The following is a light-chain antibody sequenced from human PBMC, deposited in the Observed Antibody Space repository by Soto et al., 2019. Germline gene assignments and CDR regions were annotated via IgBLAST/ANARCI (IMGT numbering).Light chain of an antibody. Sequence: EIVMTQSPATLSVSPGERTTLSCRASQSVSSYLVWYQRKPGQAPRLLISDASTRATGVPARFSGSGSGKEAPHTISSLQSEDFAVYYGQHYHKWPPTSGHGTKVEIK. CDR2: DAS. CDR3: QHYHKWPPT. J-gene: IGKJ1*01. V-gene: IGKV3-15*01. CDR1: QSVSSY.